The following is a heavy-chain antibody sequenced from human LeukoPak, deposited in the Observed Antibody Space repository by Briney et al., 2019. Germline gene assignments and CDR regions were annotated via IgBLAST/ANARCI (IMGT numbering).Heavy chain of an antibody. CDR2: ISSTGSYI. J-gene: IGHJ6*03. D-gene: IGHD2-2*01. CDR1: GFTFSSYW. CDR3: ARVGGCSSTSCFYDYYYYMDV. V-gene: IGHV3-21*06. Sequence: GGSLRLSCAASGFTFSSYWMSWVRQAPGKGLQWVSSISSTGSYIYNADSVKGRFTISRDSAKNSLYLQMNSLRAEDTAVYYCARVGGCSSTSCFYDYYYYMDVWGKGTTVTVSS.